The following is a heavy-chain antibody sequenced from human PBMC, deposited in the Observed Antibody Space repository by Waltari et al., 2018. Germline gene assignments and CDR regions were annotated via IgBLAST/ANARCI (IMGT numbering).Heavy chain of an antibody. V-gene: IGHV3-30*18. D-gene: IGHD3-3*01. Sequence: QVQLVESGGGVVQPGRSLRLSCTASGFTFSSYGTHWVRQAPGKGLEWVAVISYDESNKFYGDSVKGRFTISRDNSKNTLYLQMHSLRAEDTAVYYCAKVQDTDLYYFENWGQGTLVTVSS. CDR2: ISYDESNK. CDR3: AKVQDTDLYYFEN. CDR1: GFTFSSYG. J-gene: IGHJ4*02.